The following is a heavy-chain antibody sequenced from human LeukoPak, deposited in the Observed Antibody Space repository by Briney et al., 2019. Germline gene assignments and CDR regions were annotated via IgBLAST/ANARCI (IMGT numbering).Heavy chain of an antibody. CDR1: GYTFTSYD. V-gene: IGHV1-8*01. CDR2: MNPNSGNT. D-gene: IGHD6-13*01. J-gene: IGHJ4*02. CDR3: ARGLAAAVIIFDY. Sequence: ASVKVSCKASGYTFTSYDINWVRQATGQGLEWMGWMNPNSGNTVYAQKFQGRVTMTRNTSISTAYMELSSLRSEDTAVYYCARGLAAAVIIFDYWGQGTLVTVSS.